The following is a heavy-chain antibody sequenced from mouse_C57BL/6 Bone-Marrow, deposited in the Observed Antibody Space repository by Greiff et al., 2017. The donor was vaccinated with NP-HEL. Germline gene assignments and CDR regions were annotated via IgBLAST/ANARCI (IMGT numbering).Heavy chain of an antibody. CDR3: TTGGSSHGAMDY. CDR1: GYTFTDYE. J-gene: IGHJ4*01. Sequence: QVQLQQSGAELVRPGASVTLSCKASGYTFTDYEMHWVKQTPVHGLEWIGAIDPETGGTAYNQKFKGKAILTAEKSSSTAYMELRSLTSEDSAVYYCTTGGSSHGAMDYWGQGTSVTVSS. CDR2: IDPETGGT. V-gene: IGHV1-15*01. D-gene: IGHD1-1*01.